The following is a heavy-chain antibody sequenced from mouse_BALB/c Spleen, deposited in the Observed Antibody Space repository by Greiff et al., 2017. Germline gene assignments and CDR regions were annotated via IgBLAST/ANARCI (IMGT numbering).Heavy chain of an antibody. J-gene: IGHJ2*01. V-gene: IGHV3-2*02. Sequence: DVKLQESGPGLVKPSQSLSLTCTVTGYSITSDYAWNWIRQFPGNKLEWMGYISYSGSTSYNPSLKSRISITRDTSKNQFFLQLNSVTTEDTATYYCARNYGSSYVGYWGQGTTLTVSS. CDR1: GYSITSDYA. CDR3: ARNYGSSYVGY. CDR2: ISYSGST. D-gene: IGHD1-1*01.